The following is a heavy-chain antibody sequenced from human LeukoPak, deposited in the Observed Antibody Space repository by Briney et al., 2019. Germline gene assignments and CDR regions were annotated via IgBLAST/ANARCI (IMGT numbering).Heavy chain of an antibody. Sequence: SETLSLTCTVSSGSISNYYCSWIRQPPGKRLEWIGYIYYSGSTNYNPSLKSRVTISVDTSKNQFSLKLSSVTAADTAVYYCASLAYCGGDCYEAANWYFDLWGRGTLVTVSS. D-gene: IGHD2-21*02. CDR2: IYYSGST. V-gene: IGHV4-59*08. CDR3: ASLAYCGGDCYEAANWYFDL. CDR1: SGSISNYY. J-gene: IGHJ2*01.